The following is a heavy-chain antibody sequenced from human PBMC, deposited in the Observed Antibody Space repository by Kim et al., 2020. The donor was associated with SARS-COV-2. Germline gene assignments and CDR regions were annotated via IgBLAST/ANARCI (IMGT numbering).Heavy chain of an antibody. D-gene: IGHD6-13*01. V-gene: IGHV4-59*09. CDR3: ARGIAAAGTFWFDP. Sequence: NPSRKSRVTIAVDTSKNQFSRRLSSVTAADTAVYYCARGIAAAGTFWFDPWGQGTLVTVSS. J-gene: IGHJ5*02.